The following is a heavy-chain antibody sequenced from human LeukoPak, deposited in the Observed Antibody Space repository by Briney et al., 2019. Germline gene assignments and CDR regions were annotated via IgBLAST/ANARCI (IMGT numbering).Heavy chain of an antibody. J-gene: IGHJ4*02. CDR3: ARMYTSGWDIDY. CDR1: GYTFTSYG. V-gene: IGHV1-18*01. D-gene: IGHD6-19*01. Sequence: ASVKVSCKASGYTFTSYGITWVRQAPGQGLEWMGWISSDNGNTDYAQKFQGRVTMTTETSTSTAYMELRSLRSDDTAVYYCARMYTSGWDIDYWGQGTLVTVSS. CDR2: ISSDNGNT.